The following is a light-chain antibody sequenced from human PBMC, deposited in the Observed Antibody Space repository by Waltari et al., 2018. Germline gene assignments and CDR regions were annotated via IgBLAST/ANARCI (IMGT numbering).Light chain of an antibody. V-gene: IGLV2-14*01. CDR1: SSDVGGYNY. CDR2: DVS. J-gene: IGLJ2*01. CDR3: SSYTSSSALV. Sequence: QSALTQPASVSGSPGQSITISCTGTSSDVGGYNYVSWYQQHPGKAPKVMIYDVSKRPSGVSSRFSGSKSGNTASLTISGLQTGDEADYYCSSYTSSSALVFGGGTKLTVL.